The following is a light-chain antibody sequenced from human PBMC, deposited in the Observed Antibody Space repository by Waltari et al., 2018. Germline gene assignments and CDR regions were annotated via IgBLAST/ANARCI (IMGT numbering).Light chain of an antibody. J-gene: IGLJ1*01. CDR3: AAWDDSLNAYV. CDR2: SNN. V-gene: IGLV1-44*01. CDR1: RSNVGSNT. Sequence: QSVLTQPPSAPGPPGQTVTISCSGPRSNVGSNTVTWFQQVPGTAPKLLIYSNNQRPSGVPDRFSGSKSGPSASLAISGLQSEDEADYYCAAWDDSLNAYVFGTGTQVPVL.